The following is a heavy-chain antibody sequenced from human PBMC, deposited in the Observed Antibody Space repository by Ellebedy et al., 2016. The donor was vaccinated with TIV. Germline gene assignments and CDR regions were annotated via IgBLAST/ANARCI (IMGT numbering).Heavy chain of an antibody. CDR2: IWYDGSHK. CDR1: GFKFNFYA. CDR3: AKDGNGEGWLDP. D-gene: IGHD2-8*01. V-gene: IGHV3-33*03. Sequence: GESLKISCAASGFKFNFYAMHWVRQAPGKGLEWVAFIWYDGSHKSHADSVKGRFTISRDNSNNTLFLQMNDLRVEDTAVYYCAKDGNGEGWLDPWGQGTLVSVSS. J-gene: IGHJ5*02.